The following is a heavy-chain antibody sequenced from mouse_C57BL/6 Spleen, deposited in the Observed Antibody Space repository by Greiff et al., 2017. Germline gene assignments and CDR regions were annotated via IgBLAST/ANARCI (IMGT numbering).Heavy chain of an antibody. V-gene: IGHV7-1*01. Sequence: EVNVVESGGGLVQSGRSLRLSCATSGFTFSDFYMEWVRQAPGKGLEWIAASRNKANDYTTEYSASVKGRFIVSRDTSQSILYLQMNALRAEDTAIYYCARESSQGYFDVWGTGTTVTVSS. CDR2: SRNKANDYTT. CDR1: GFTFSDFY. J-gene: IGHJ1*03. CDR3: ARESSQGYFDV.